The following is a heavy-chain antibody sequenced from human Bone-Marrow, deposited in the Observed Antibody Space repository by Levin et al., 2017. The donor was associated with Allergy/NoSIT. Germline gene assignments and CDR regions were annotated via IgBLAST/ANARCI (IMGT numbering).Heavy chain of an antibody. Sequence: GGSLRLSCAASGFTFSSHALHWVRQAPGKGLEYVSAISTSGVNTYYANSVRGRFTISRDNSKNTLYLQMGSLRPEDTAVYYCARVAATRYYQYYFMDVWGKGTTVIVAS. V-gene: IGHV3-64*01. CDR2: ISTSGVNT. J-gene: IGHJ6*03. CDR3: ARVAATRYYQYYFMDV. D-gene: IGHD6-25*01. CDR1: GFTFSSHA.